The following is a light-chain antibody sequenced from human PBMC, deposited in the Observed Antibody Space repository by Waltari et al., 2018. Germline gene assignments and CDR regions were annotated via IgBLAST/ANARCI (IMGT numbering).Light chain of an antibody. CDR2: GAY. V-gene: IGKV3-20*01. Sequence: EIVLTQSPGTLSLSPGDRATLSCRARQSVSSDYLAWYQQKPGQAPRLLIYGAYSRATGIPDRFSGSGSGTDFTLTISRLDPEDSAVYYCQHYDRSPLYTFGQGTKLEIK. J-gene: IGKJ2*01. CDR3: QHYDRSPLYT. CDR1: QSVSSDY.